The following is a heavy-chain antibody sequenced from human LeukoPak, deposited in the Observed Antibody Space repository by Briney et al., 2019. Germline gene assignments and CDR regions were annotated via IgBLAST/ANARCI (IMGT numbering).Heavy chain of an antibody. D-gene: IGHD3-10*01. CDR3: ASVVRPRQSTDYYMDV. CDR2: IYTSGST. V-gene: IGHV4-61*02. Sequence: PSETLSLTCTVSGGSISSGSYYWSWIRQPAGKGLEWIGRIYTSGSTNYNPSLKSRVTISVDTSKNQFSLKLSSVTAADTAVYYCASVVRPRQSTDYYMDVWGKGTTVTISS. J-gene: IGHJ6*03. CDR1: GGSISSGSYY.